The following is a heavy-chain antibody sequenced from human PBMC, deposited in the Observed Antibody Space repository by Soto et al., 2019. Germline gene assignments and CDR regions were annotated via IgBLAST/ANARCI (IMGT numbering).Heavy chain of an antibody. CDR2: ISWNSGSI. J-gene: IGHJ4*02. CDR1: GFTFDDYA. CDR3: AKDLSEDYDSSGYPHYFDY. Sequence: PGGSLRLSCAASGFTFDDYAMHWVRQAPGKGLEWVSGISWNSGSIGYADSVKGRFTISRDNAKNSLYLQMNSLRAEDTALYYCAKDLSEDYDSSGYPHYFDYWGQGTLVTVSS. D-gene: IGHD3-22*01. V-gene: IGHV3-9*01.